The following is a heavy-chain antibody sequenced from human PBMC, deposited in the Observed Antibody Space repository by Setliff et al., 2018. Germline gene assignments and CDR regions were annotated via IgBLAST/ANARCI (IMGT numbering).Heavy chain of an antibody. CDR2: ISGDGGFI. CDR3: ARGTGNPGLGYAFDI. J-gene: IGHJ3*02. CDR1: GFNFRNYG. Sequence: GGSLRLSCAASGFNFRNYGMTWVRQAPGKGLEWVSIISGDGGFIDYADSVKGRFTISRDNSRSTMYLQMNSLRAEDTAVYYCARGTGNPGLGYAFDIWGQGTMVTVSS. D-gene: IGHD6-19*01. V-gene: IGHV3-23*01.